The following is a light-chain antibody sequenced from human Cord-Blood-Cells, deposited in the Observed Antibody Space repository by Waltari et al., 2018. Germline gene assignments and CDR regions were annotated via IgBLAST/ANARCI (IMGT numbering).Light chain of an antibody. V-gene: IGLV3-19*01. CDR2: GKN. CDR3: NSRDSSGNHLV. CDR1: SLRRYY. Sequence: SSELTQDPAVSVALGPTVRITCQGVSLRRYYDSWYQQKPGQAPVLVIYGKNNRPSGIPDRFSGSSSGNTASLTITGAQAEDEADYYCNSRDSSGNHLVFGGGTKLTVL. J-gene: IGLJ3*02.